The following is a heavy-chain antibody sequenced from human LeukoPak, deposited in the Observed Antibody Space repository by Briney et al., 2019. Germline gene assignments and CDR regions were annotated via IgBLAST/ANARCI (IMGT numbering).Heavy chain of an antibody. CDR2: IYYSGRS. D-gene: IGHD2-2*01. J-gene: IGHJ4*02. CDR3: ARDIVVVGFDY. Sequence: PSETLSLTCTVSGGSISSSSYYWGWIRQPPGKGLEWIGIIYYSGRSFYNPSLKGRVTISVDTSKNHFSLKLSSVTAADTAVYYCARDIVVVGFDYWGQGTLVTVSS. CDR1: GGSISSSSYY. V-gene: IGHV4-39*02.